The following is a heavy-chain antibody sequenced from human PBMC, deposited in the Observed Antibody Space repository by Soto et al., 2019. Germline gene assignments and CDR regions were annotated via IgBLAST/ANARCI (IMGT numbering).Heavy chain of an antibody. D-gene: IGHD3-22*01. CDR3: ARGNYYYDSSGYYNDIDS. Sequence: SVKVSWKSSGYTLTSYYMHLVRQAPGQGLEWMGRINPSVGSTSYSQKFQGRFTMTGDTSTSTVYMDLSSLRSEDTAVHYCARGNYYYDSSGYYNDIDSWAQGTLVTAPQ. CDR2: INPSVGST. J-gene: IGHJ4*02. V-gene: IGHV1-46*01. CDR1: GYTLTSYY.